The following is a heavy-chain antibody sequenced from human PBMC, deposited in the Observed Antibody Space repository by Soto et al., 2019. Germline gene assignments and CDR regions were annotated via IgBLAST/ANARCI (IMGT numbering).Heavy chain of an antibody. CDR1: GGSISSYY. D-gene: IGHD3-22*01. Sequence: QVQLQESGPGLLKPSETLSLTCTVSGGSISSYYWSWIRQPPGKGLEWIGYIYYSGSTNYNPSLKSRVTISVHTSKNQCSLKLSSVTAADTAVYYCARGDYYDSRGPVFWGQGTLVTVSS. J-gene: IGHJ4*02. V-gene: IGHV4-59*01. CDR2: IYYSGST. CDR3: ARGDYYDSRGPVF.